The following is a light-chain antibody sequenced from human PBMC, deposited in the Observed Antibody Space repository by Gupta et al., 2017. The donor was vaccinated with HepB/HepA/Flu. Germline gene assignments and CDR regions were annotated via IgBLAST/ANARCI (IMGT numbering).Light chain of an antibody. Sequence: EIVLTQSPGTLSLSPGERVTLSCRASQSLSSNSLAWYQRKPGQAPRLLIYGVSSRANGIPDRFSGSGSGTDFTLTSSRREPEDFAMCYWQQDCDFITFGQGTRFEIK. CDR3: QQDCDFIT. CDR2: GVS. V-gene: IGKV3-20*01. CDR1: QSLSSNS. J-gene: IGKJ5*01.